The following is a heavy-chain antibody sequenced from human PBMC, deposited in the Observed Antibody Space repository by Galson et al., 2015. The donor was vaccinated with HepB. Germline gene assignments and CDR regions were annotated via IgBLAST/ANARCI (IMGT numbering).Heavy chain of an antibody. J-gene: IGHJ3*01. D-gene: IGHD3-22*01. CDR2: ISYHGRDK. CDR1: GFIFGDYG. Sequence: SLRLSCAGSGFIFGDYGMHWVRQAPGKGLEWVAVISYHGRDKYYRDTVEGRFTISRDNSNNMQYLRMSSLRVEDTAVYYCARDWRNVNGGYYGNDAFDFWGQGTMVTVSS. CDR3: ARDWRNVNGGYYGNDAFDF. V-gene: IGHV3-33*05.